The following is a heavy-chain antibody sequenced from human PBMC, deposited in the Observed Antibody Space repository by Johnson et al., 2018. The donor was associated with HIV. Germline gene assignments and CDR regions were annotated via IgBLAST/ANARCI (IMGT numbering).Heavy chain of an antibody. J-gene: IGHJ3*02. D-gene: IGHD2-15*01. Sequence: QLVESGGGLVQPGGSLRLSCAASGFTFSSYWMSWVRQAPGKGLEWVANIKQDGSEKYYVDSVKGRFTISRDNSKNTLYLQMNSLRAEDTAVYYCARDPYCSGGSCYDSSAFDIWGQGTMVTVSS. CDR1: GFTFSSYW. CDR3: ARDPYCSGGSCYDSSAFDI. CDR2: IKQDGSEK. V-gene: IGHV3-7*01.